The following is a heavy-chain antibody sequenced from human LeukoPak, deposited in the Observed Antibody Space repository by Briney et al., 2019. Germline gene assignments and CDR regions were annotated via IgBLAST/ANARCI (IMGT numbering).Heavy chain of an antibody. D-gene: IGHD3-9*01. Sequence: ASVKVSCKASGYTFTSYGISWVRQAPGQGLEWMGWISAYNGNTNYAQKFQGRVTITADESTSTAYMELSSLRSEDTAVYYCARGGLYYDILTGYNRFDPWGQGTLVTVSS. CDR3: ARGGLYYDILTGYNRFDP. CDR2: ISAYNGNT. J-gene: IGHJ5*02. V-gene: IGHV1-18*01. CDR1: GYTFTSYG.